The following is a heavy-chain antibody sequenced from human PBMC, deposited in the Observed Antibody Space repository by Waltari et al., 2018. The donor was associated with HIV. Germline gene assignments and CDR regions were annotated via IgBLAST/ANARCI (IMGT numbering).Heavy chain of an antibody. D-gene: IGHD3-22*01. CDR3: ARDYYDSSGSSYGMDV. CDR1: GGSISSYY. V-gene: IGHV4-59*01. J-gene: IGHJ6*02. CDR2: IYYGGST. Sequence: QVQLQESGPGLVKPSETLSLTCTVPGGSISSYYWSWIRQPPGKGLEWTGYIYYGGSTNYTPSLKSRVAISVDTSKNQFSLKLSSVTAADTAVYYCARDYYDSSGSSYGMDVWGQGTTVTVSS.